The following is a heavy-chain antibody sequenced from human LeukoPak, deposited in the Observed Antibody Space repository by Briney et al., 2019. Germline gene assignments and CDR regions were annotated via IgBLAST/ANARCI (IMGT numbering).Heavy chain of an antibody. CDR3: AREGSIVPHQDLDS. Sequence: GGSLRLSCTASGFTFRTYSMNWVRQAPGKGLEWVSSINSRGSDEYYADSVKGRFTISRDNAKNSLYLQMNSLRAEDAAVYYCAREGSIVPHQDLDSWGQGTLVTVSS. D-gene: IGHD2-8*01. J-gene: IGHJ4*02. CDR2: INSRGSDE. V-gene: IGHV3-21*01. CDR1: GFTFRTYS.